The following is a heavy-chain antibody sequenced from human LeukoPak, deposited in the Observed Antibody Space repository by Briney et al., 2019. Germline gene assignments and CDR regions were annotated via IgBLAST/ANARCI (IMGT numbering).Heavy chain of an antibody. D-gene: IGHD3-3*01. CDR1: GFTFGDYA. Sequence: GGSLRLSCTASGFTFGDYAMSWVRQAPGKGLEWVGFIRSKAYGGTTEYAASVKGRFTISRDDSKSIAYLQMNSLKTEDTAVYYCTRVKRTTIFGVVIAYGMDVWGQGTTVTVSS. J-gene: IGHJ6*02. V-gene: IGHV3-49*04. CDR2: IRSKAYGGTT. CDR3: TRVKRTTIFGVVIAYGMDV.